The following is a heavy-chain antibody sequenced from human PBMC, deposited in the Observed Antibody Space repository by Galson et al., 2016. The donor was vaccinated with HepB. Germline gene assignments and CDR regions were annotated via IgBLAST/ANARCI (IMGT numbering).Heavy chain of an antibody. J-gene: IGHJ6*04. CDR3: VKEGVAVGPSYFYMVV. Sequence: SLRLSCAASGFTFSTFPMHWVRQAPGKGLRYVSAISSDGYSTYYADSVKGRFTISRDNSNNTLYLQMSSLRAEDTAVYYCVKEGVAVGPSYFYMVVWGKGTAVTVSS. D-gene: IGHD6-6*01. V-gene: IGHV3-64D*06. CDR2: ISSDGYST. CDR1: GFTFSTFP.